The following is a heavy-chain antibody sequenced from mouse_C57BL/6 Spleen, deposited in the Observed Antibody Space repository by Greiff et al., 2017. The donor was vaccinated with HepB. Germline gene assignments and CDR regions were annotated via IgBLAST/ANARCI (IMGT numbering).Heavy chain of an antibody. CDR1: GFTFSSYG. D-gene: IGHD2-4*01. V-gene: IGHV5-6*01. J-gene: IGHJ4*01. Sequence: EVMLVESGGDLVKPGGSLKLSCAASGFTFSSYGMSWVRQTPDKRLEWVATISSGGSYTYYPDSVKGRFTISRDNAKNTLYLQMSSLKSEDTAMYYCARHDDYDRGYAMDYWGQGTSVTVSS. CDR2: ISSGGSYT. CDR3: ARHDDYDRGYAMDY.